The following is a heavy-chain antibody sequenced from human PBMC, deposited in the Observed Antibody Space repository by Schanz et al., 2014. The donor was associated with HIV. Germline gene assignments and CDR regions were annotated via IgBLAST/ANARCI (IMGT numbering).Heavy chain of an antibody. D-gene: IGHD6-25*01. CDR2: IKSKFAGETI. CDR3: SAESSDSGYIWFAY. V-gene: IGHV3-15*01. Sequence: DVQLVESGGSLVQPGGSLRLSCAASGFRFRSYWMSWVRQAPGKGLEWVGRIKSKFAGETIDYAAPVKGRFTISRDDSKNTLYLQMSSLRTEDTGMYYCSAESSDSGYIWFAYWGQGSRVTVSS. J-gene: IGHJ4*02. CDR1: GFRFRSYW.